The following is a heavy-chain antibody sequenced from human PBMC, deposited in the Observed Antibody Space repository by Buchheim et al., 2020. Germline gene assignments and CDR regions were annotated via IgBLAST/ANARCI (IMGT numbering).Heavy chain of an antibody. D-gene: IGHD4/OR15-4a*01. CDR1: GFAFSSSA. CDR3: ARDRDYQSGSAYYDAFDI. V-gene: IGHV3-48*03. J-gene: IGHJ3*02. Sequence: EVPLVESGGGLVQPAGSLRLYCAASGFAFSSSAIHWVRQAPGKGLEWASYISGSGSDIKYADSVKGRFTVSRDNAKNSVFLRMNSLRVEDTAVYFCARDRDYQSGSAYYDAFDIWGQGT. CDR2: ISGSGSDI.